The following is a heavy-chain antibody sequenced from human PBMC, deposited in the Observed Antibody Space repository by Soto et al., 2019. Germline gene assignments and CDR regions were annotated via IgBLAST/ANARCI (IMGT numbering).Heavy chain of an antibody. Sequence: GSLLLSCAAYGFTFRSFTMNWVRQAAGKGLEWVSTISSNSAYIYYTDALRGRFTISRDNAKNSLHLQMKSLRAEDTAVYYCTRDASRDSSARGWFDPWGPGTLVTVSS. CDR1: GFTFRSFT. J-gene: IGHJ5*02. CDR3: TRDASRDSSARGWFDP. D-gene: IGHD6-13*01. CDR2: ISSNSAYI. V-gene: IGHV3-21*01.